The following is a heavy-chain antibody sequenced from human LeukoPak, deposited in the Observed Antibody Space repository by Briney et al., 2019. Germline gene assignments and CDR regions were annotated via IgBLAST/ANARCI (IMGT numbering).Heavy chain of an antibody. CDR3: AREVTDTAMSCWFDP. CDR1: GYTFTSYG. Sequence: ASVKVSCKASGYTFTSYGISWVRQAPGQGLEWMGWISAYNGNTNYAQKLQGRVTMTTDTSTSTAYMELRSLRSDDTAVYYCAREVTDTAMSCWFDPWGQGTLVTVSP. D-gene: IGHD5-18*01. J-gene: IGHJ5*02. V-gene: IGHV1-18*01. CDR2: ISAYNGNT.